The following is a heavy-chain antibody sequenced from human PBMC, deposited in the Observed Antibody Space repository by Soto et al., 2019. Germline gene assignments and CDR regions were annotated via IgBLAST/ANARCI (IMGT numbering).Heavy chain of an antibody. CDR2: ISSEGAST. V-gene: IGHV3-64D*06. Sequence: GGSLRLSCSVPGFIFSSYAMHWVRQAPGKGLEYVASISSEGASTYYTDSVKGRLIISRDNSKNTLYLQMSSLRAEDTAVYYCVKDRYVDYWGQGILVTVSS. J-gene: IGHJ4*02. CDR3: VKDRYVDY. CDR1: GFIFSSYA.